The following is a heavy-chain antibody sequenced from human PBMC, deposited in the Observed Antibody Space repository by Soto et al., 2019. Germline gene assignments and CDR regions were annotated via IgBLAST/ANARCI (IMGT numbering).Heavy chain of an antibody. CDR1: GCSFTAFY. V-gene: IGHV1-2*02. CDR3: ARYNYGPLDY. D-gene: IGHD3-10*01. CDR2: VDPNSGAT. J-gene: IGHJ4*02. Sequence: GASVKVSGKPSGCSFTAFYIHWVRQAPGQGLEWMGWVDPNSGATRNAQNFQGRVTMTRDTSTSTVYMELNWLRSDDTAVYYCARYNYGPLDYWGQGTLVTVSS.